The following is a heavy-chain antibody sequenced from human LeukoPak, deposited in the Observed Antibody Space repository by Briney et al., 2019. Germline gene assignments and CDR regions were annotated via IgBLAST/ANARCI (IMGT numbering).Heavy chain of an antibody. D-gene: IGHD6-19*01. CDR1: GYTFTSYY. J-gene: IGHJ4*02. V-gene: IGHV1-46*01. Sequence: ASVKVSRKASGYTFTSYYMHWVRQAPGQELEWMGIINPSGGSTSYAQKFQGRVTMTRDTSTSTVYMELSSLRSEDTAVYYCAREGYSSGWFDYWGQGTLVTVSS. CDR2: INPSGGST. CDR3: AREGYSSGWFDY.